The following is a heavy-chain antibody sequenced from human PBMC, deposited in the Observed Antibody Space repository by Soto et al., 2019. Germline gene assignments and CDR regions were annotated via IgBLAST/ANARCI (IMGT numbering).Heavy chain of an antibody. V-gene: IGHV3-7*01. J-gene: IGHJ3*02. CDR2: IKQDGTEK. Sequence: GGSLRLSCAASGFTFIRYWMNWVRQAPGKGLEWVANIKQDGTEKNYVDSVKGRFTISRDNAKNSLYLQMDSLRAEDTAVYYCARAYSDAFDIWGQGTLVTVS. CDR1: GFTFIRYW. D-gene: IGHD2-15*01. CDR3: ARAYSDAFDI.